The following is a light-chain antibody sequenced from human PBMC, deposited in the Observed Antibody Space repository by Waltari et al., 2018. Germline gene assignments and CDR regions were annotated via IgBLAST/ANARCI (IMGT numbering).Light chain of an antibody. CDR1: SSDVGTYNY. Sequence: QSALTQPRSVSGSPGQSVPIPCTGTSSDVGTYNYVTWHQPHPGQAPKLIIFDVSKRPSGVPDRFSGSKSGDTASLTISGLQAEDEADYYCCSYTVSNTLLFGGGTKLTVL. V-gene: IGLV2-11*01. J-gene: IGLJ3*02. CDR2: DVS. CDR3: CSYTVSNTLL.